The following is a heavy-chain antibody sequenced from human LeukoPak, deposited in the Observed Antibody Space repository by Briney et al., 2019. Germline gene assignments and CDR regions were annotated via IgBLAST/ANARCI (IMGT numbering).Heavy chain of an antibody. CDR1: GYTGIELS. CDR3: ATHTISGVVTYASLI. D-gene: IGHD3-3*01. Sequence: GASVQVSCKLSGYTGIELSMHWVRRVPGKGLEWMGGFDPEDGETKYAQKFQGRVTMTEDTSTDTAYMELSRLTSEDTAVYYCATHTISGVVTYASLIWGRGTLVTVSS. CDR2: FDPEDGET. V-gene: IGHV1-24*01. J-gene: IGHJ3*02.